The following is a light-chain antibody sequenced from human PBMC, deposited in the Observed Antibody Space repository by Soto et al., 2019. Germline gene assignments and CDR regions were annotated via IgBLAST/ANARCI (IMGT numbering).Light chain of an antibody. CDR2: GAA. J-gene: IGKJ1*01. CDR3: QQYHNWPA. CDR1: QSVFSS. V-gene: IGKV3-15*01. Sequence: EIALPQSPATLSVSSGERATLSCRASQSVFSSLAWYQQKPGQAPRLLIYGAATRATGIPARFSGSGSGTEFTLTISSLQSEDFAVYYCQQYHNWPAFGQGTKVDIK.